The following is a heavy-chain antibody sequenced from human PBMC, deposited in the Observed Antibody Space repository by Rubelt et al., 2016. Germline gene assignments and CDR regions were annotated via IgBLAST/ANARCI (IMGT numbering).Heavy chain of an antibody. CDR1: GYAFNSYG. V-gene: IGHV1-18*01. D-gene: IGHD2-2*01. CDR3: AREEALYVVVGGFDY. J-gene: IGHJ4*02. CDR2: IRAYSGDT. Sequence: SSGEVKKPGASVKVSCKASGYAFNSYGISWVRQAPGQGLEWMGWIRAYSGDTKYAQKLQGRVTLTTDTSTSKAHMDPRSPRPDHTAVLYCAREEALYVVVGGFDYWGQGTLVTVSS.